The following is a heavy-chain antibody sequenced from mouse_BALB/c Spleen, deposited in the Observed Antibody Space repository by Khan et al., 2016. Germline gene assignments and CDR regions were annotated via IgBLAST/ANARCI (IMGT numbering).Heavy chain of an antibody. V-gene: IGHV6-6*02. CDR3: TRPFAY. CDR2: IRLQSNNYAT. Sequence: EVKLEVSGGGLVQPGGSMKLSCVASGFTFSNYWMNWVRQFPEKGLEWIAEIRLQSNNYATHYAESVKGRFTISRDDSKSSVYLQMNNFRPEDTGIDFCTRPFAYWGQGTLVTVSA. J-gene: IGHJ3*01. CDR1: GFTFSNYW.